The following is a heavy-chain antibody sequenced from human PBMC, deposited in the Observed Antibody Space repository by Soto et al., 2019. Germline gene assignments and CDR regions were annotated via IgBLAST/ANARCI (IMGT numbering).Heavy chain of an antibody. D-gene: IGHD2-2*01. V-gene: IGHV4-59*04. CDR2: IYYSGST. Sequence: PSETLSLTCTVSGGSISSYYWGWIRQPPGKGLEWIGNIYYSGSTYYNPSLKSRVTVSVDTSKNQFSLRLSSVTAADTAVYYCPLGYCSSTACYEPFHFWGQGTMVTVSS. CDR3: PLGYCSSTACYEPFHF. CDR1: GGSISSYY. J-gene: IGHJ3*01.